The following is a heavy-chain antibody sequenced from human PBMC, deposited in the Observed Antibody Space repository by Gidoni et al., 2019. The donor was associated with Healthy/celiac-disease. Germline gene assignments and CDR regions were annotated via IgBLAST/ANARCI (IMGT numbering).Heavy chain of an antibody. CDR3: ARDAHLPTYWYYDSSGHGDY. CDR1: GFTLSRYC. CDR2: ISYDGSNK. D-gene: IGHD3-22*01. V-gene: IGHV3-30*03. Sequence: QVQLVESGGGVVQPGRSLRLSCAASGFTLSRYCMHWVRQAPGKGLEWVAVISYDGSNKYYADSVKGRFTISRDNSKNTLYLQMNSLRAEDTAVYYCARDAHLPTYWYYDSSGHGDYWGQGTLVTVSS. J-gene: IGHJ4*02.